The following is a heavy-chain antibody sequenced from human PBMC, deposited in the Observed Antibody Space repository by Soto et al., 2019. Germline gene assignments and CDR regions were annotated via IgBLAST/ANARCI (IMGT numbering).Heavy chain of an antibody. CDR2: IYHSGST. CDR1: GYSISSGYY. J-gene: IGHJ4*02. V-gene: IGHV4-38-2*02. D-gene: IGHD1-1*01. Sequence: SETLSLTCAVSGYSISSGYYWGWIRQPPGKGLGWIGSIYHSGSTYYNPSLKSRATISVDTSKNQFSLKLSSVTAADTALYYCARDGPGGFLVYWGQGAQVTVSS. CDR3: ARDGPGGFLVY.